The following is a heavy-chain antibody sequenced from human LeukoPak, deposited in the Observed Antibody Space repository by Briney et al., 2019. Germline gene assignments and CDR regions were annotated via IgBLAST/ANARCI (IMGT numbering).Heavy chain of an antibody. CDR1: GGPISSYY. Sequence: SETLSLTCTVSGGPISSYYWSWIRQPPGKGLEWIGYIYYSGSTNYNPSLKSRVTISVDTTKNQFSLKLSSVTAADTAVYYCASGQYYDSSGYPPAEYFQHWGQGTLVTVSS. V-gene: IGHV4-59*01. CDR2: IYYSGST. CDR3: ASGQYYDSSGYPPAEYFQH. D-gene: IGHD3-22*01. J-gene: IGHJ1*01.